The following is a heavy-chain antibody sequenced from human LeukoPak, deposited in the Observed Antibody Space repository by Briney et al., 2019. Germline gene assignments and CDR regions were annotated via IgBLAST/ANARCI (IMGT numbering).Heavy chain of an antibody. Sequence: SETLSLTCAVYGGSFSGYYWSWLRQPPGKGLEWIGEINHSGSTNYNPSLKSRVTISVDTSKNQFSLKLSSVTAADTAVYYCARRPGVYYYYYMDVWGKGTTVTISS. CDR3: ARRPGVYYYYYMDV. CDR1: GGSFSGYY. J-gene: IGHJ6*03. CDR2: INHSGST. D-gene: IGHD3-10*01. V-gene: IGHV4-34*01.